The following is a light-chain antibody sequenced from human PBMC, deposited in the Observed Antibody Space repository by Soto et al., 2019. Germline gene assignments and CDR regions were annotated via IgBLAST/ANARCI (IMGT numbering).Light chain of an antibody. CDR1: QGISSY. V-gene: IGKV1-9*01. CDR3: QQYNSYPIT. J-gene: IGKJ5*01. Sequence: DIQMTPSPSSLSASVGDRVTITCRASQGISSYLAWYQQKPGKAPKLLIYKASTLKSGVPSRFSGSGSGAEFTLTISSLQADDFATYFCQQYNSYPITFGQGTRLEN. CDR2: KAS.